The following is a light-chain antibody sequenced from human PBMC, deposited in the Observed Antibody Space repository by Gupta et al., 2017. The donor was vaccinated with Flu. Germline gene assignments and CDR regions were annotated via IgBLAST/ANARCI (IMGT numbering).Light chain of an antibody. J-gene: IGKJ4*01. V-gene: IGKV3-11*01. CDR2: DAS. CDR3: QQRSNWPLT. Sequence: EIVLTQSPATLSLSPGERATLSCRASQSVSSYLAWYQQKPGQATRLFIYDASNRGTSIPARFSGSGSGTDFTLTISSLEPEDFAVYFCQQRSNWPLTFGGGTKVEIK. CDR1: QSVSSY.